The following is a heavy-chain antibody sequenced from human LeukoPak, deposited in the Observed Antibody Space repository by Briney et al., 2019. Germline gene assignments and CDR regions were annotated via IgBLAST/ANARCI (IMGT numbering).Heavy chain of an antibody. D-gene: IGHD1-26*01. CDR3: ARDVGATGHGY. Sequence: SETLSLTCTVSGYSLSSDYYWGWIRQPPGKGLDWFGSIHRSGSTYYNPSLESRVTISADTSKNQFSLMLSSVTAADTAVYYCARDVGATGHGYWGQGTLVTVSS. CDR2: IHRSGST. J-gene: IGHJ4*02. V-gene: IGHV4-38-2*02. CDR1: GYSLSSDYY.